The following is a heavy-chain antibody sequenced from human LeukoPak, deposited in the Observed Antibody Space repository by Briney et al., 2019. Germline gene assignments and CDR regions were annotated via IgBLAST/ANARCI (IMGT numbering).Heavy chain of an antibody. J-gene: IGHJ5*01. CDR3: AKVGSQWLIPEET. V-gene: IGHV3-23*01. CDR1: GFTFSSYA. D-gene: IGHD3-16*01. Sequence: GGSLRLSCAASGFTFSSYAMSWVRQAPGKGLGGVSTIDTIGLTTSYADSVRGRFTVSRDNSKNMLYLQMDSLRAEDTAIYYCAKVGSQWLIPEETWGQGTLVTVSS. CDR2: IDTIGLTT.